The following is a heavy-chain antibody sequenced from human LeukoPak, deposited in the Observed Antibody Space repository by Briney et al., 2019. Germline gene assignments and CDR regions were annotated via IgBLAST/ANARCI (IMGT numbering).Heavy chain of an antibody. J-gene: IGHJ5*02. CDR3: ARSYNWFDP. V-gene: IGHV4-59*08. CDR1: GGSISGYY. CDR2: IYYSGST. Sequence: SETLSLTCTVSGGSISGYYWIWIRQPPGKGLEWIGYIYYSGSTNYNPSLKSRVTVSVDPSKNQFSLKLSAVTAADTAVYYCARSYNWFDPWGQGTLVTVSS.